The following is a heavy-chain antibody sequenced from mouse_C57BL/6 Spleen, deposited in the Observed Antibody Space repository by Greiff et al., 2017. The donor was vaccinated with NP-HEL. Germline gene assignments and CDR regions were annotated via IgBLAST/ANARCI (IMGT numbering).Heavy chain of an antibody. CDR2: ISYDGSN. CDR3: ARDHYYGSSPFDY. D-gene: IGHD1-1*01. Sequence: EVQVVESGPGLVKPSQSLSLTCSVTGYSITSGYYWNWIRQFPGNKLEWMGYISYDGSNNYNPSLKNRISITRDTSKNQFFLKLNSVTTEDTATYYCARDHYYGSSPFDYWGQGTTLTVSS. J-gene: IGHJ2*01. CDR1: GYSITSGYY. V-gene: IGHV3-6*01.